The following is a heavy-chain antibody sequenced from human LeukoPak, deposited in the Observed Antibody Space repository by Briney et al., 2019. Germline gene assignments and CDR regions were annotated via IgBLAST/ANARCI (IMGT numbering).Heavy chain of an antibody. J-gene: IGHJ4*02. CDR2: IYYNGNS. Sequence: PSETLSLTCTVSGDSISSSSYYWGWIRQPPGKGLEWIGSIYYNGNSNYNPSLESRAAISVDTSKNQFSLKLSSVTAADTAVYYCATAETALWFGELSGAIRYWGQGTLVTVSS. CDR1: GDSISSSSYY. CDR3: ATAETALWFGELSGAIRY. D-gene: IGHD3-10*01. V-gene: IGHV4-39*07.